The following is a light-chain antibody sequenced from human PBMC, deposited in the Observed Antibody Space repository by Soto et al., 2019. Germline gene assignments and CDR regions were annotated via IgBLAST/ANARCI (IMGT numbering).Light chain of an antibody. CDR3: QQYNTWPRT. V-gene: IGKV3-15*01. CDR2: GAS. Sequence: EIVMTQSPATLSLSPGEGATLSCRASQTVTNNLAWYQQKPGQAPRLLIYGASTRATGIPARFSGSGSGTEFTLTISSLQAEDFAVYYCQQYNTWPRTFGQGTKVEIK. J-gene: IGKJ1*01. CDR1: QTVTNN.